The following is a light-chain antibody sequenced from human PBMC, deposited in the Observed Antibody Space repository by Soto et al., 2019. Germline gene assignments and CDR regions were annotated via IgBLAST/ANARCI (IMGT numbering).Light chain of an antibody. Sequence: DIHMTQSPSTLSASVLDIVTITFRASQNINSWLAWYQQKPGKAPKLLIYEASSLEKGVPARFGGSGSGTEFTLTISSLQPDDFATYYCQQYNVYSWTFGQGTKVDIK. J-gene: IGKJ1*01. CDR2: EAS. CDR1: QNINSW. V-gene: IGKV1-5*03. CDR3: QQYNVYSWT.